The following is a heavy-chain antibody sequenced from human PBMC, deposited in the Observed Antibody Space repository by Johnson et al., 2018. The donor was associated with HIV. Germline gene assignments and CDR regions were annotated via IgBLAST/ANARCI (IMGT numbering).Heavy chain of an antibody. V-gene: IGHV3-30*14. CDR1: GYTFSTYA. Sequence: VQLVESGGGVVQPGRSLRLSCAASGYTFSTYAMHWVRQAPGKGLEWVTVISYDRNNKYYADSVKGRFTVSRDNSKNTLYRQMNSLRPEDTAVYYCARDLVATSSSLAFDMWGQGTMVTVSS. J-gene: IGHJ3*02. CDR3: ARDLVATSSSLAFDM. D-gene: IGHD6-6*01. CDR2: ISYDRNNK.